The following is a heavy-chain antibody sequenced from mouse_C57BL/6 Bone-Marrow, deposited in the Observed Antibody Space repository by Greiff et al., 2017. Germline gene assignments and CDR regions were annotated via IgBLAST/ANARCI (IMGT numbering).Heavy chain of an antibody. CDR2: INPYNGGT. J-gene: IGHJ3*01. Sequence: EVQLQQSGPVLVKPGASVKMSCKASGYTFTDYYMNWVKQSHGKSLEWIGVINPYNGGTSYNQKFKGKATLTVDKSSSTAYMELNSLTSEDSAVYYCARGTYGSSSFAYWGQGTLVTVSA. V-gene: IGHV1-19*01. D-gene: IGHD1-1*01. CDR1: GYTFTDYY. CDR3: ARGTYGSSSFAY.